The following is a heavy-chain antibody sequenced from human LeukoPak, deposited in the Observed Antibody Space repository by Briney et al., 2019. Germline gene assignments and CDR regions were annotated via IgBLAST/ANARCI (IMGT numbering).Heavy chain of an antibody. V-gene: IGHV3-48*02. Sequence: GGSLRLSCAASGFIFSSYSMSWVRQAPGKGLEWVSYISGSTSAVYYADSVRGRFTISRDNAKNSLYLQMNSLRDDDTAVYYCARRERQSANYYYFDYWGQGTLVTVSS. CDR3: ARRERQSANYYYFDY. CDR2: ISGSTSAV. D-gene: IGHD4/OR15-4a*01. J-gene: IGHJ4*02. CDR1: GFIFSSYS.